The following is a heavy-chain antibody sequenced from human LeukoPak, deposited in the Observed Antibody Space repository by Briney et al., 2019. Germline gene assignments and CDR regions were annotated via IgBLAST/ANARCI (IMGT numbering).Heavy chain of an antibody. CDR2: INPSGGST. D-gene: IGHD3-3*01. Sequence: ASVKVSCKASGYTFTSHYMHWVRQAPGQGLEWMGIINPSGGSTSYAQKFQGRVTMTRDTSTSTVYMELSSLRSEDTAVYYCARDPITIFGVVINSFDYWGQGTLVTVSS. CDR1: GYTFTSHY. J-gene: IGHJ4*02. CDR3: ARDPITIFGVVINSFDY. V-gene: IGHV1-46*01.